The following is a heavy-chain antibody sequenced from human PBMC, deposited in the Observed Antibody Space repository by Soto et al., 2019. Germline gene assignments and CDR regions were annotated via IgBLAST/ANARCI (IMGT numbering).Heavy chain of an antibody. J-gene: IGHJ4*02. CDR1: GYSFTNYW. V-gene: IGHV5-10-1*01. Sequence: GESLKISCKGSGYSFTNYWINWVRQMPGKGLEWMGRIDPSDSYTSYSPSFQGRVTISADKSINTAFLQWSSLEASDTAIYYCAPLIIDPHWGQGTLVTVSS. D-gene: IGHD3-22*01. CDR2: IDPSDSYT. CDR3: APLIIDPH.